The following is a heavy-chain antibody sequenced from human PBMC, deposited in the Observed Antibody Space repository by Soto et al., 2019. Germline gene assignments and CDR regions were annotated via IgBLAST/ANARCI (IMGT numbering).Heavy chain of an antibody. CDR1: GFTFTNYA. CDR2: ISASGGA. CDR3: AKERGEIGHPLFDY. V-gene: IGHV3-23*01. Sequence: LRLSCAASGFTFTNYAMSWVRQAPGKGLEWVSGISASGGAYYTDSVKGRVTISRDNSKNTLYLQMNSLRAEDTAVYYCAKERGEIGHPLFDYWGQGTLVTVSS. J-gene: IGHJ4*02.